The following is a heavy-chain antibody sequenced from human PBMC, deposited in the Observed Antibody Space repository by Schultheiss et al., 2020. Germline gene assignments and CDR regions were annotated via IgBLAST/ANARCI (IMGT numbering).Heavy chain of an antibody. Sequence: GGSLRLSCAASGFTFSSYGMHWVRQAPGKGLEWVAVISYDGSNKYYADSVKGRFTISRDNSKNTLYLQMNSLRAEDTAVYYCARDIERFYGGDYWGQGTLVTVSS. J-gene: IGHJ4*02. CDR3: ARDIERFYGGDY. CDR2: ISYDGSNK. CDR1: GFTFSSYG. V-gene: IGHV3-30*03. D-gene: IGHD3-16*01.